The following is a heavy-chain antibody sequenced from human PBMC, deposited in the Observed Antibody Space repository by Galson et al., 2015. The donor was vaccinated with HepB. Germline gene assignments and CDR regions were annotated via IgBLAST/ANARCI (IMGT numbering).Heavy chain of an antibody. D-gene: IGHD3-3*01. CDR3: AKGRPTIFGEYGMDV. V-gene: IGHV3-30*18. J-gene: IGHJ6*02. CDR1: GFTFSSYG. CDR2: ISYDGSNK. Sequence: SLRLSCAASGFTFSSYGMHWVRQAPGKGLEWVAVISYDGSNKYYADSVKGRFTISRDNSKNTLYLQMNSLRAEDTAVYYCAKGRPTIFGEYGMDVWGQGTTVTVSS.